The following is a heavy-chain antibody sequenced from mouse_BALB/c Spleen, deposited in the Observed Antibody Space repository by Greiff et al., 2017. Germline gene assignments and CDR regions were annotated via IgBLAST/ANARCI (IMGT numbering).Heavy chain of an antibody. J-gene: IGHJ2*01. CDR2: ISSGGSYT. Sequence: EVQLVESGGDLVKPGGSLKLSCAASGFTFSSYGMSWVRQTPDKRLEWVATISSGGSYTYYPDSVKGRFTISRDNAKNTLYLQMSSLKSEDTAMYYCARHVPYYFDYWGQGTTLTVSS. V-gene: IGHV5-6*01. CDR1: GFTFSSYG. CDR3: ARHVPYYFDY.